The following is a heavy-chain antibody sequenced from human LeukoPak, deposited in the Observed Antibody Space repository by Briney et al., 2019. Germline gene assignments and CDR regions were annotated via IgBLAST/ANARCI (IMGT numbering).Heavy chain of an antibody. D-gene: IGHD2-21*02. Sequence: PGGPLRLSCVASGFTFRNYWMYWVRQAPGKGLVWLSRINPDGSSTTYADSVKGRLTISRDHAKNLCDLQINSLSVEDTAIYYCARGGKLEPTAIASWGQGSLVVVSS. V-gene: IGHV3-74*01. J-gene: IGHJ5*01. CDR3: ARGGKLEPTAIAS. CDR2: INPDGSST. CDR1: GFTFRNYW.